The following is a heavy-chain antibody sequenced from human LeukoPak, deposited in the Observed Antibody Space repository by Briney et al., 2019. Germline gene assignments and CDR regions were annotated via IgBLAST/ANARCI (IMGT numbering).Heavy chain of an antibody. CDR2: IYSSGAT. V-gene: IGHV4-4*07. D-gene: IGHD1-26*01. CDR3: ARDPFRSSFDS. Sequence: SETLSLTCTVSGGSINNFYWNWIRQPAGKGLEWIGRIYSSGATHYNPSLKSRVTMSVDTSKTQFSLKMTSLTAADTAVYYCARDPFRSSFDSWGQGTLVTVSS. CDR1: GGSINNFY. J-gene: IGHJ4*02.